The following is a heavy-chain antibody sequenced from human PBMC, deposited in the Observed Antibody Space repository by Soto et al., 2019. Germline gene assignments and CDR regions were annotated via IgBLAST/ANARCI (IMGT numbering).Heavy chain of an antibody. D-gene: IGHD3-10*01. V-gene: IGHV4-39*01. CDR3: ARQAWFGELSLYGMDV. Sequence: SETLSLTCTVSGGSISSSSYYWGWIRQPPGKGLEWIGSIYYSGSTYYNPSLKSRVTISVDTSKNQFSLKLSSVTAAGTAVYYCARQAWFGELSLYGMDVWGQGTTVTVSS. CDR1: GGSISSSSYY. J-gene: IGHJ6*02. CDR2: IYYSGST.